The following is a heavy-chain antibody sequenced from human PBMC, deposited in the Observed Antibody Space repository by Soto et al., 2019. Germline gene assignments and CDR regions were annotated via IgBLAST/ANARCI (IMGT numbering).Heavy chain of an antibody. D-gene: IGHD2-21*02. Sequence: GGSLRLSCAASGFTFSNAWMSWVRQAPGKGLEWVGHIKSKTDGGTTDYAAPVKGRFTISRDDSKNTLYLQMNSLKTEDTAVYYCTTVEVVTAIRDYWGQGTLVTVSS. CDR1: GFTFSNAW. CDR2: IKSKTDGGTT. V-gene: IGHV3-15*01. CDR3: TTVEVVTAIRDY. J-gene: IGHJ4*02.